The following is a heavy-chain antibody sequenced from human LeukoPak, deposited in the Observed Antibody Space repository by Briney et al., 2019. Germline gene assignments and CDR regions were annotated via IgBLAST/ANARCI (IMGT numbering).Heavy chain of an antibody. Sequence: NSSKTLSLTCAVYGGSFSGYYWSWIRQPPGKGLEWIGEINHSGSTNYNPSLKSRVTISVDTSKNQFSLKLSSVTAADTAVYYCARGLGSGWYVDPSFDYWGQGTLVTVSS. D-gene: IGHD6-19*01. CDR2: INHSGST. CDR1: GGSFSGYY. V-gene: IGHV4-34*01. J-gene: IGHJ4*02. CDR3: ARGLGSGWYVDPSFDY.